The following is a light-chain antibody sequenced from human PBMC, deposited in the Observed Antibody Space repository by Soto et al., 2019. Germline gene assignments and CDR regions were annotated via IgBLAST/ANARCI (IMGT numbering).Light chain of an antibody. CDR2: GNT. Sequence: QSVLTQPPSVSGAPGQRVTISCTGSSSNIGAGYDVHWYQQRPGTAPKLLIFGNTNRPSGVPDRFSDSKSGTSASLAITGLQAEDEGDYYCQSYDSTLSARYVFGTGTKLTVL. CDR3: QSYDSTLSARYV. J-gene: IGLJ1*01. CDR1: SSNIGAGYD. V-gene: IGLV1-40*01.